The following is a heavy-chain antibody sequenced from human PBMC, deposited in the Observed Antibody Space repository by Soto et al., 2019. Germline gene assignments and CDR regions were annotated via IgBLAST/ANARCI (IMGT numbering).Heavy chain of an antibody. D-gene: IGHD4-4*01. CDR2: IKQDGSEK. V-gene: IGHV3-7*01. CDR1: GFTFSSYW. Sequence: GGSLRLSCAASGFTFSSYWMSWVRQAPWEGLGWVANIKQDGSEKYYVDSVKGRFTISRDNAKNSLYLQMNSLRAEDTAVYYCARDKDSSYGDYYYGMDVWGQGTTVNVSS. J-gene: IGHJ6*02. CDR3: ARDKDSSYGDYYYGMDV.